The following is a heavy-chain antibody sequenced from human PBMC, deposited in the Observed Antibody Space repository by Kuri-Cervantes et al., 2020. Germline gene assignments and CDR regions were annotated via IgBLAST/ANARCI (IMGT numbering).Heavy chain of an antibody. D-gene: IGHD2-15*01. Sequence: GESLKISCAASGPIFSNYRMNWVRQAPGKGLEWVSSISSRSSYIYYADSVKGRFTISRDNAKNSLYLQTNSLRAEDTAVYYCARVGYCNGDNCPDDYYYMDVWGKGTTVTVSS. V-gene: IGHV3-21*01. CDR1: GPIFSNYR. J-gene: IGHJ6*03. CDR3: ARVGYCNGDNCPDDYYYMDV. CDR2: ISSRSSYI.